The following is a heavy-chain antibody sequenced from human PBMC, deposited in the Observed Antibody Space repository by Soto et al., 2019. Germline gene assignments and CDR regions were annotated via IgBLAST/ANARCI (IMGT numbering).Heavy chain of an antibody. CDR3: ASSAA. CDR2: IWYDGSNT. D-gene: IGHD6-19*01. Sequence: GGSLRLSFAAPGSIFSSYGMHWVRQAPGKGLEWVAVIWYDGSNTYYADPVKGRFTISRDNSKNTLFLQMNSLRDEDTAVYYCASSAAWGRGTLVTVSS. CDR1: GSIFSSYG. J-gene: IGHJ5*02. V-gene: IGHV3-33*01.